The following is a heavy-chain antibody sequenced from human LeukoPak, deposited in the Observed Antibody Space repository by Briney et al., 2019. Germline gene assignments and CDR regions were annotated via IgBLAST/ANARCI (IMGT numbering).Heavy chain of an antibody. J-gene: IGHJ4*02. D-gene: IGHD6-19*01. V-gene: IGHV1-69*10. CDR1: GGTFSSYA. Sequence: ASVKVSCKASGGTFSSYAIHWVRQAPGQGLEWMGRIIPILGVADSAQRFQGRVTITADKSTTTAYMELNSLRSEDTAVYYCARPHSSGGVYFDYWGQGSLVTVSS. CDR3: ARPHSSGGVYFDY. CDR2: IIPILGVA.